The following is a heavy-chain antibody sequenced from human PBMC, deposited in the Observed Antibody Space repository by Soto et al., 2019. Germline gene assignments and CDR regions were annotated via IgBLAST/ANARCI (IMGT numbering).Heavy chain of an antibody. CDR1: GGSISSSSYY. V-gene: IGHV4-39*01. CDR2: IYYSGST. Sequence: PSETLSLTCTVSGGSISSSSYYWGWIRQPPGKGLEWIGSIYYSGSTYYNPSLKSRVTISVDTSKNQFSLKLSSVTAADTAVYYCARLSPGIAEAGTFDYWGQGTLVTVAS. CDR3: ARLSPGIAEAGTFDY. J-gene: IGHJ4*02. D-gene: IGHD6-13*01.